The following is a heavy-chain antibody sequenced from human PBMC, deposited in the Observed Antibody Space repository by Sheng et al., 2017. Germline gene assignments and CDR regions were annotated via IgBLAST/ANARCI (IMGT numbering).Heavy chain of an antibody. CDR2: IIPILGIA. J-gene: IGHJ3*02. CDR1: GGTFSSYT. D-gene: IGHD2-2*01. CDR3: ARVAAFKDIVVVPAATDAFDI. V-gene: IGHV1-69*02. Sequence: QVQLVQSGAEVKKPGSSVKVSCKASGGTFSSYTISWVRQAPGQGLEWMGRIIPILGIANYAQKFQGRVTITADKSTSTAYMELSSLRSEDTAVYYCARVAAFKDIVVVPAATDAFDIWAKGQWSPSLQ.